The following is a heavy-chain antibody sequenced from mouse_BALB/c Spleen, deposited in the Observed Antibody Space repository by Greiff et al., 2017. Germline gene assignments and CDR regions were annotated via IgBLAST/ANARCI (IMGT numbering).Heavy chain of an antibody. CDR2: INPSSGYT. V-gene: IGHV1-4*02. Sequence: QVQLKESAAELARPGASVKMSCKASGYTFTSYTMHWVKQRPGQGLEWIGYINPSSGYTEYNQKFKDKTTLTADKSSSTAYMQLSSLTSEVSAVYYCARSGGYDGNFDYWGQGTTLTVSS. D-gene: IGHD2-2*01. CDR3: ARSGGYDGNFDY. J-gene: IGHJ2*01. CDR1: GYTFTSYT.